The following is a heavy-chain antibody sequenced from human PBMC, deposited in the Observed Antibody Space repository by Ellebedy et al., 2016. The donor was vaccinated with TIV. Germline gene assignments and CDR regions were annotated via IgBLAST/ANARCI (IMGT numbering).Heavy chain of an antibody. CDR1: YF. CDR2: ISGSGLTI. V-gene: IGHV3-11*01. Sequence: YFWGWIRQPPGKGLEWISYISGSGLTISYADSVRGRFTISRDNAKNSLYLQMNSLRAEDTAIYYCVRTYQVLDYWGQGTLVTVSS. D-gene: IGHD2-21*01. CDR3: VRTYQVLDY. J-gene: IGHJ4*02.